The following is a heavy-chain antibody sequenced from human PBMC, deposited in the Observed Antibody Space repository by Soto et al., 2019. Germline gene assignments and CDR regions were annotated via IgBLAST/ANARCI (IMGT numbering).Heavy chain of an antibody. J-gene: IGHJ4*02. V-gene: IGHV4-59*08. D-gene: IGHD3-22*01. CDR3: ARMTEHYDSTWGY. Sequence: QLQLQESGPRLVKPSETLSLTCTVSGGSISTYYWSWIRQPPGKGLEWIGYTAYNGNTNYNPSRNSRGTXSXDXXKNQFFLKLDSVTAADTAVYYCARMTEHYDSTWGYWGQGTLVTVSS. CDR2: TAYNGNT. CDR1: GGSISTYY.